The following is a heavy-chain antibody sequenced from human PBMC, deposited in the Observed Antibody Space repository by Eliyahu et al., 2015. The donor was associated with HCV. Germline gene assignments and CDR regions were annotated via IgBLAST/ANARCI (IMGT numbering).Heavy chain of an antibody. Sequence: EVQLVESGGGLVQPGGSLRLSCAASGFTFSSYWVGWFPRAPGKGLEWVANIKQDGSGKYYVDSVKGRFTISRDNAKNSLYLQMNSLRAEDTAVYYCARGDYYDSSGYFHDAFDIWGQGTMVTVSS. CDR3: ARGDYYDSSGYFHDAFDI. J-gene: IGHJ3*02. CDR2: IKQDGSGK. D-gene: IGHD3-22*01. CDR1: GFTFSSYW. V-gene: IGHV3-7*04.